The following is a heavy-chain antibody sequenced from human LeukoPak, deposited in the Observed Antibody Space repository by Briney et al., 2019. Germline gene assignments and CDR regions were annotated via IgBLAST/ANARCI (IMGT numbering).Heavy chain of an antibody. CDR2: IYPGDSDT. CDR1: GYSFSSYW. D-gene: IGHD1-14*01. Sequence: GESLKISCKGSGYSFSSYWIGWVRQMPGKGLEWMGIIYPGDSDTTYSPSFQGQVTISADKSISSAYLQWSSLKASDTAMYYCARRTGHLYFDYWGQGTLVTVSS. CDR3: ARRTGHLYFDY. V-gene: IGHV5-51*01. J-gene: IGHJ4*02.